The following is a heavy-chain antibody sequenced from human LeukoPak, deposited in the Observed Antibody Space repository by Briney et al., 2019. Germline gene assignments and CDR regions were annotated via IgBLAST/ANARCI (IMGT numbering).Heavy chain of an antibody. V-gene: IGHV3-23*01. Sequence: GGSLRLSCAASGFTFGSYDMSWVRQAPGKGPEWVSAISGDGGTYYADSVKGRFTISRDNSKNTLYLQMNSLGGEDTALYYCARYCGAASCYSGFDYWGQGTLVTVAS. CDR2: ISGDGGT. CDR3: ARYCGAASCYSGFDY. CDR1: GFTFGSYD. D-gene: IGHD2-15*01. J-gene: IGHJ4*02.